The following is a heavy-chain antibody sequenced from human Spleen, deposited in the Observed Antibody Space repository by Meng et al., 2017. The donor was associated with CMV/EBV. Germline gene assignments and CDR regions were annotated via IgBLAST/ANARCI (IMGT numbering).Heavy chain of an antibody. Sequence: GESLKISCAAFEFTFSNYRMNWVRQAPGKGLEWLSYIDSRSSTRYYADSVRGRFTISRDNAKNSLYLQMNSLRAEDTAVYYCAKDRERWLQSGLDYWGQGTMVTVSS. D-gene: IGHD5-24*01. CDR2: IDSRSSTR. V-gene: IGHV3-48*04. CDR1: EFTFSNYR. J-gene: IGHJ4*02. CDR3: AKDRERWLQSGLDY.